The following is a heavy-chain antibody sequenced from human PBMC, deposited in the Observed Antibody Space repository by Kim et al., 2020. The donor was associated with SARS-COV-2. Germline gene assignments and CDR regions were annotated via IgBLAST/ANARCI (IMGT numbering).Heavy chain of an antibody. V-gene: IGHV3-66*01. CDR3: ATVVFYYDAGYFKN. D-gene: IGHD3-22*01. Sequence: ATCGKGRLIISRDQSKNTLYLKMNSLRAEDTAVYYCATVVFYYDAGYFKNWGQGTLVIVSS. J-gene: IGHJ1*01.